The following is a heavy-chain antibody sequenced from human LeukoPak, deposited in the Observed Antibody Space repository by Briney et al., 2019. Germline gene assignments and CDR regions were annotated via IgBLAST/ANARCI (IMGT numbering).Heavy chain of an antibody. D-gene: IGHD4-17*01. CDR1: GGSISSTSYY. Sequence: SSETLSLTCTVSGGSISSTSYYWNWIRQPPGKGLEWIGCIYYSGTTYYNPSLKSRVTISVDTSKNQFSLRVSSVTAADTAVYYCARDDYGDSNWFDHWGQGTLVTVSS. V-gene: IGHV4-39*02. J-gene: IGHJ5*02. CDR3: ARDDYGDSNWFDH. CDR2: IYYSGTT.